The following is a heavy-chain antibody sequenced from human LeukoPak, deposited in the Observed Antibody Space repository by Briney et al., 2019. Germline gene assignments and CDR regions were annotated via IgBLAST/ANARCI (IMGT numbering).Heavy chain of an antibody. V-gene: IGHV3-48*04. CDR2: ISSSSSTI. CDR1: GFTFSSYS. D-gene: IGHD2-2*01. CDR3: AKDIGCSSTSCYVKGPTGYYYYYYGMDV. Sequence: GGSLRLSCAASGFTFSSYSMNWVRQAPGKGLEWVSYISSSSSTIYYADSVKGRFTISRDNAKNSLYLQMNSLRAEDTALYYCAKDIGCSSTSCYVKGPTGYYYYYYGMDVWGQGTTVTVSS. J-gene: IGHJ6*02.